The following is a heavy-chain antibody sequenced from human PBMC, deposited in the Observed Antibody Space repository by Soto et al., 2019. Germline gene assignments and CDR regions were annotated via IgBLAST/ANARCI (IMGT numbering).Heavy chain of an antibody. J-gene: IGHJ6*02. CDR1: GFTFSNAW. D-gene: IGHD3-10*01. Sequence: GGSLRLSCAASGFTFSNAWMNWVRQAPGKGLEWAGRIKSKTDGGTTDYAAPVKGRFTISRDDSKNTLYLQMNSLKTEDTAVYYCTTEGPGFGELLYYYHYGMDVWGQGTTVTVSS. CDR3: TTEGPGFGELLYYYHYGMDV. CDR2: IKSKTDGGTT. V-gene: IGHV3-15*07.